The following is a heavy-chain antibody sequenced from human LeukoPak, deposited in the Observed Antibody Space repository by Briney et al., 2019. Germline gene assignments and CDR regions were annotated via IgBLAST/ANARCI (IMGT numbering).Heavy chain of an antibody. CDR2: IYTSGST. D-gene: IGHD3-22*01. V-gene: IGHV4-4*07. Sequence: SESLSLACTVSGDSISSAYCGSIRQSAGKGLEYIGRIYTSGSTNYNPSLKSRVTMSLDTSKNQFSLKLSSVTAADTAVYYCARDTVYYDSSGYLGVFDYWGQGTLVTVSS. CDR3: ARDTVYYDSSGYLGVFDY. CDR1: GDSISSAY. J-gene: IGHJ4*02.